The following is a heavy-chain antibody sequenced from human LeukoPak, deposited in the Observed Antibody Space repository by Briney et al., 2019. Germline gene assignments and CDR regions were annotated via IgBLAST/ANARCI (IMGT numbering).Heavy chain of an antibody. Sequence: PSETLSLTCTVSGGSISSYYWSWIRQPPGKGLEWIGYIYYSGSTNYNPSLKSRVTISVDTSKNQFSLKLSSVTAADTAVYYCARGGYGDYLFQHWGQGTLVTVSS. CDR1: GGSISSYY. V-gene: IGHV4-59*01. CDR3: ARGGYGDYLFQH. J-gene: IGHJ1*01. CDR2: IYYSGST. D-gene: IGHD4-17*01.